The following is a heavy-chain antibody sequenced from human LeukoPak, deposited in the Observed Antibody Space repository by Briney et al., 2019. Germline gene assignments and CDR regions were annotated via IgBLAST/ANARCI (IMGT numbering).Heavy chain of an antibody. CDR1: GFTFKNYW. Sequence: PGGSLRLSCAASGFTFKNYWMSWVRQAPGKGLEWVANINQDESQKYYVESVKGRFTISRDNAKNSLYLRMNSLRAEDTAVYFCARDRGFETFDYWGQGTLVAVS. J-gene: IGHJ4*02. CDR3: ARDRGFETFDY. CDR2: INQDESQK. V-gene: IGHV3-7*04. D-gene: IGHD5-12*01.